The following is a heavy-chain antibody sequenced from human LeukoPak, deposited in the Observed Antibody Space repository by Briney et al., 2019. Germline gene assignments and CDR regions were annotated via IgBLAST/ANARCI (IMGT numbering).Heavy chain of an antibody. CDR2: INPNNGGT. CDR3: VRDSIAATGLAFDI. J-gene: IGHJ3*02. CDR1: GYTFTGYY. Sequence: GASVKVSCKASGYTFTGYYMHWVRQAPGQGLEWMGWINPNNGGTNYAQKFQGRVTMTRDTSISTAYMELNRLTSDDTAVYYCVRDSIAATGLAFDIWGQGTMVIVSS. D-gene: IGHD6-13*01. V-gene: IGHV1-2*02.